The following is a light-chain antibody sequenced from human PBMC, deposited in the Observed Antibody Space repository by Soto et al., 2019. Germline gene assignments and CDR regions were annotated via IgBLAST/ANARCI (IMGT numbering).Light chain of an antibody. Sequence: QSALTQPASVSGSPGQSITISCTGTSSDVGAYNYVSWYQQHPGKAPKFMIYDVSNRPSGVSNRFSGSKSSNTASLTISGLQAEDEADYYCSSYTSSTTPYVFGTGTKLTVL. CDR1: SSDVGAYNY. CDR2: DVS. CDR3: SSYTSSTTPYV. V-gene: IGLV2-14*01. J-gene: IGLJ1*01.